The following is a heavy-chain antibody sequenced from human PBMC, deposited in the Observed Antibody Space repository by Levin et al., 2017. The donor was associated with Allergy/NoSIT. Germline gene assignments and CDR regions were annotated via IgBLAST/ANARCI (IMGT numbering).Heavy chain of an antibody. CDR1: GFTFSTYS. Sequence: GGSLRLSCAASGFTFSTYSMNWVRQAPGRGLEWVSSISSNGRYIYYTDSVKGRFTISRDNAKNSLFLQMNSLRAEDSAMYYCARDPLVVESTVYFDYWGQGTLVTVSS. J-gene: IGHJ4*02. CDR3: ARDPLVVESTVYFDY. CDR2: ISSNGRYI. D-gene: IGHD1-1*01. V-gene: IGHV3-21*01.